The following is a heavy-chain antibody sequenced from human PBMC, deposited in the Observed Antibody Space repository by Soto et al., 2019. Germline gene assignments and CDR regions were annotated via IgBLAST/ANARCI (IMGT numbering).Heavy chain of an antibody. J-gene: IGHJ5*02. CDR3: ARERQVGPSSGRFDP. V-gene: IGHV4-38-2*01. CDR2: IHHSGRT. CDR1: GYSISSGFY. Sequence: PSETLSLTCDVSGYSISSGFYWGWIRQPPGKGLEWIGNIHHSGRTFYNPSLKSRVTMSVDTPKNQFSLEVRSVTAADTAVYYCARERQVGPSSGRFDPWGQGTLVTVST.